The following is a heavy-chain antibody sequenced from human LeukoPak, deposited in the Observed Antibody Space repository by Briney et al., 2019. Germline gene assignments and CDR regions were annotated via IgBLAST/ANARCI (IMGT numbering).Heavy chain of an antibody. CDR2: IRYDGSNK. CDR1: GFTFSSYG. D-gene: IGHD3-16*02. V-gene: IGHV3-30*02. J-gene: IGHJ4*02. CDR3: ARTLWGNYRYTSYYFDY. Sequence: PGGSLRLSCAASGFTFSSYGMHWVRQAPGKGLEWVAFIRYDGSNKYYADSVKGRFTISRDNSKNTLYLQMNSLRAEDKAVYYCARTLWGNYRYTSYYFDYWGQGTLVTVSS.